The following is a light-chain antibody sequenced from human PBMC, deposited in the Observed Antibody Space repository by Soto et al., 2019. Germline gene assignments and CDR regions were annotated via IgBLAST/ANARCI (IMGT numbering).Light chain of an antibody. CDR2: DAS. Sequence: EIVLTQSPATLSLSPGERATLSCRASQSVSSYLAWYQHKPGQAPRLLISDASNRATGVPARFSGSGSGTDSTLTISTLEPEDFAVYYCQQRSNWLFTFGPGTRVDL. J-gene: IGKJ3*01. CDR1: QSVSSY. V-gene: IGKV3-11*01. CDR3: QQRSNWLFT.